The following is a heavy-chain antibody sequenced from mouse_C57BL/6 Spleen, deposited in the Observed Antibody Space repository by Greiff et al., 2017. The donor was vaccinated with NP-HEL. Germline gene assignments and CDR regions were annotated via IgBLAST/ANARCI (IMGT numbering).Heavy chain of an antibody. J-gene: IGHJ4*01. CDR3: TKNGNYEGYAMDY. CDR2: FDLETGGT. Sequence: VQLQQSGAELVRPGASVTLSCKASGYTFTAYEMHWVKQTPVPGLEWIGAFDLETGGTASNQKFRGKAILTADKSSSTAYMELRSLTSEDSAVYYCTKNGNYEGYAMDYWGQGTSVTVSS. CDR1: GYTFTAYE. V-gene: IGHV1-15*01. D-gene: IGHD2-1*01.